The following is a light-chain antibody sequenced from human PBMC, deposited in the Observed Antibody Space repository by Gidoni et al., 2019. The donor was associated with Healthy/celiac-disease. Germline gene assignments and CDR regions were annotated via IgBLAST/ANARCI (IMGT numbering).Light chain of an antibody. V-gene: IGKV3-20*01. J-gene: IGKJ2*04. Sequence: EIVLTQSPGTLSLSPGERATLSCRASQSVSSSYLAWYQQKPGQAPRLLIYGASSRATGIPDSFSGSGSGTDFTLTISRLEPEDFAVYYCQQYGSSLMCSFGQGTKLEIK. CDR1: QSVSSSY. CDR2: GAS. CDR3: QQYGSSLMCS.